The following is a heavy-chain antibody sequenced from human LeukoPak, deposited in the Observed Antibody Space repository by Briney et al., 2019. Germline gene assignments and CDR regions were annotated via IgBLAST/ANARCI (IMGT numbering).Heavy chain of an antibody. CDR3: ARPRIAAPNDAFDI. CDR1: GYTFTGYY. J-gene: IGHJ3*02. CDR2: INPNSGGT. D-gene: IGHD6-13*01. Sequence: VASVKVSCKASGYTFTGYYMHWVRQAPGQGLEWMGWINPNSGGTNYAQKFQGRVAMTRDTSISTAYMELSRLRSDDTAVYYCARPRIAAPNDAFDIWGQGTMVTVSS. V-gene: IGHV1-2*02.